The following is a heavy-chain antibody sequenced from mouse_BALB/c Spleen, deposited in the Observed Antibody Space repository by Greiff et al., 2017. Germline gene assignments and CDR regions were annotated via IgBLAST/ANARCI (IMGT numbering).Heavy chain of an antibody. CDR1: GYAFTNYL. CDR3: AREDDYDAMDY. J-gene: IGHJ4*01. CDR2: INPGSGGT. Sequence: VQLVESGAELVRPGTSVKVSCKASGYAFTNYLIEWVKQRPGQGLEWIGVINPGSGGTNYNEKFKGKATLTADKSSSTAYMQLSSLTSDDSAVYFCAREDDYDAMDYWGQGTSVTVSS. V-gene: IGHV1-54*01.